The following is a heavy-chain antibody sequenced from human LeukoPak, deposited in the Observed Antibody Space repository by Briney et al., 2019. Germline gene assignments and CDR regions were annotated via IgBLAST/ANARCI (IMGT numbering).Heavy chain of an antibody. J-gene: IGHJ6*02. CDR2: INHSGST. V-gene: IGHV4-34*01. Sequence: SETLSLTCTVSGGSISSYYWSWIRQPPGKGLEWIGEINHSGSTNYNPSLKSRVTISVDTSKNQFSLKLSSVTAADTAVYYCARKDDIVVVPAAIHYGMDVWGQGTTVTVSS. D-gene: IGHD2-2*01. CDR3: ARKDDIVVVPAAIHYGMDV. CDR1: GGSISSYY.